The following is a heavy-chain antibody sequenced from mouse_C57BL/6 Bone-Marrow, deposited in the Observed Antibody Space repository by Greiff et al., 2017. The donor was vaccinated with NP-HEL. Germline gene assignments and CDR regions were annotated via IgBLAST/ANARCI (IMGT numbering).Heavy chain of an antibody. CDR1: GYTFTSYW. Sequence: QVQLQQPGAELVKPGASVKLSCKASGYTFTSYWMHWVKQRPGRGLEWIGRIDPNSGGTKYNEKFKSKATLTVDKPSSTAYMQLSSLTSEDSAVYYSARGGHRSRHYYGYDGYYAMDYWGQGTSVTVSS. D-gene: IGHD2-2*01. V-gene: IGHV1-72*01. CDR2: IDPNSGGT. J-gene: IGHJ4*01. CDR3: ARGGHRSRHYYGYDGYYAMDY.